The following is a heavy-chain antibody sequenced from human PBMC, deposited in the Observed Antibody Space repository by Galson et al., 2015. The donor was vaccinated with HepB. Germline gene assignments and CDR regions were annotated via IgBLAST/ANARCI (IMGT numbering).Heavy chain of an antibody. J-gene: IGHJ3*02. D-gene: IGHD6-13*01. CDR2: INPNSGGT. Sequence: SVKVSCKASGYTFTGYYMHWVRQAPGQGLEWMGWINPNSGGTNYAQKFQGRVTMTRDTSISTAYMELSRLRSDDTAVYYCARGRGGASSWYVSAFDILGQGTMVTVSS. CDR1: GYTFTGYY. V-gene: IGHV1-2*02. CDR3: ARGRGGASSWYVSAFDI.